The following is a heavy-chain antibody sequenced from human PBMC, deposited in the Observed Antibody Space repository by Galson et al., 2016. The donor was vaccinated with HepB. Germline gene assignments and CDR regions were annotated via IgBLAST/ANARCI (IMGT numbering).Heavy chain of an antibody. D-gene: IGHD2-8*02. CDR1: GDSISSSSSY. Sequence: ETLSLTCSVSGDSISSSSSYRGWVRQPPGKGLEWIGNIYYSGTTNYNPSLTSRVTISVDTSKNQFSLKLSSVTAADTAVYYCARLCTGGFTYYYGMDVWSKGTTVTVSS. CDR2: IYYSGTT. V-gene: IGHV4-39*07. J-gene: IGHJ6*04. CDR3: ARLCTGGFTYYYGMDV.